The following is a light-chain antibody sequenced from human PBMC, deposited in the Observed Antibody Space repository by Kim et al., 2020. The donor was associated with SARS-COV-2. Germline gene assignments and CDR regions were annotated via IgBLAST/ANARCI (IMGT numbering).Light chain of an antibody. Sequence: GQSVTMSCSGTSSNIGHNFVYWYQQFQGTAPKLLISRNDQRPSGVPARVSGSKSGTSASLAISGLRSEDEADYYCAAWDNSLSGRLFGGGTKVTVL. CDR1: SSNIGHNF. CDR2: RND. J-gene: IGLJ3*02. CDR3: AAWDNSLSGRL. V-gene: IGLV1-47*01.